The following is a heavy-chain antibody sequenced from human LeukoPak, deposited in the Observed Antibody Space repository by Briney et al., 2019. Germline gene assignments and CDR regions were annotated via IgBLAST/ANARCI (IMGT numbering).Heavy chain of an antibody. J-gene: IGHJ4*02. CDR2: LYSGGGS. D-gene: IGHD4-17*01. Sequence: GGTMRLSCADARDRVIAAYMIRVRHAPRKVLKRVSLLYSGGGSYYPDSVKGRFTISRDNSKNTLYIQMNSLRAEGPHICYRARNRHGDYTDYWGQGTLVTVSS. CDR1: RDRVIAAY. CDR3: ARNRHGDYTDY. V-gene: IGHV3-66*01.